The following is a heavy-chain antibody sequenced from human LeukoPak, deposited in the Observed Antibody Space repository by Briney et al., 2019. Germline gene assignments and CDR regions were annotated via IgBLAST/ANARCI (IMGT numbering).Heavy chain of an antibody. CDR2: ISSSSSYI. V-gene: IGHV3-21*01. J-gene: IGHJ3*02. D-gene: IGHD2-8*02. CDR3: ARAWSDAFDI. CDR1: GFTFSSYS. Sequence: GGSLRLSCAVSGFTFSSYSMTWVRQAPGKGLEWVSSISSSSSYIYYADSVKGRFTISRDNAKNSLYLQMNSLRAEDTAVYYCARAWSDAFDIWGQGTMVTVSS.